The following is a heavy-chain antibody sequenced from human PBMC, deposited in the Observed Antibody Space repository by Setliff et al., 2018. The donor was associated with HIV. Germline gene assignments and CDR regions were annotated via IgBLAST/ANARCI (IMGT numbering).Heavy chain of an antibody. Sequence: PGGSLRLSCAASGFTFSSYSMNWVRQAPGKGLEWVSYISSSSSTIYYADSVKGRFTISRDNAKNLLYLQMNSLRAEDTAVYYCARTTVTTHYYYYNMDVWGKGTTVTVSS. CDR3: ARTTVTTHYYYYNMDV. D-gene: IGHD4-4*01. J-gene: IGHJ6*03. CDR1: GFTFSSYS. V-gene: IGHV3-48*01. CDR2: ISSSSSTI.